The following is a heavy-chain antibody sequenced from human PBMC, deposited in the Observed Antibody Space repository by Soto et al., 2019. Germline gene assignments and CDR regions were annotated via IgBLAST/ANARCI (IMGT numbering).Heavy chain of an antibody. J-gene: IGHJ4*02. V-gene: IGHV3-23*01. CDR3: AKGAAYYDSSGPKDY. CDR1: GFTFSSYA. CDR2: ISGSGGST. Sequence: GGSLRLSCAASGFTFSSYAVSWVRQAPGKGLEWVSAISGSGGSTYYADSVKGRFTISRDNSKNTLYLQMNSLRAEDTAVYYCAKGAAYYDSSGPKDYWGQGTLVTVSS. D-gene: IGHD3-22*01.